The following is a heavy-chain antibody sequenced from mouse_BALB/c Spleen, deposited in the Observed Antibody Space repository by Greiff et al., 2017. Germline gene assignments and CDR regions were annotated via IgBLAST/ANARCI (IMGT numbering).Heavy chain of an antibody. CDR2: ISSGSSTI. Sequence: VQLQQSGGGLVQPGGSRKLSCAASGFTFSSFGMHWVRQAPEKGLEWVAYISSGSSTIYYADTVKGRFTISRDNPKNTLFLQMTSLRSEDTAMYYCARSGYGYAMDYWGQGTSVTVSS. D-gene: IGHD3-1*01. CDR1: GFTFSSFG. V-gene: IGHV5-17*02. J-gene: IGHJ4*01. CDR3: ARSGYGYAMDY.